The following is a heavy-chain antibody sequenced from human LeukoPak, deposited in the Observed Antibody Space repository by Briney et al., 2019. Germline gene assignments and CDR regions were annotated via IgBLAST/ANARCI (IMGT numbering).Heavy chain of an antibody. V-gene: IGHV6-1*01. D-gene: IGHD3-3*01. J-gene: IGHJ4*02. CDR3: GRETDFGVVTN. Sequence: QTLSLTCAISGDSVSSNGAAWNWIRQSPSRGLEWLGRTYYRSQQWYSDYAPSVKGRITLNPDTSKNQFSLQLNSVTPEDTAVYYCGRETDFGVVTNWGQGTLVTVSS. CDR2: TYYRSQQWYS. CDR1: GDSVSSNGAA.